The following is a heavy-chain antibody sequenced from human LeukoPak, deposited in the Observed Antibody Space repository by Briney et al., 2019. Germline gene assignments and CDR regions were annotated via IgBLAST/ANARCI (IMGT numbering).Heavy chain of an antibody. D-gene: IGHD6-6*01. CDR2: IKQDGSEK. Sequence: GGSLRLSCAASGFTFSSYWMSWVRQAPGKGLEGVANIKQDGSEKYYVDSEKGRFTISRDNAKNSLYLQMNSLRAEDTAVYYCASLYSSSDWYFDLWGRGTLVTVSS. CDR3: ASLYSSSDWYFDL. CDR1: GFTFSSYW. V-gene: IGHV3-7*01. J-gene: IGHJ2*01.